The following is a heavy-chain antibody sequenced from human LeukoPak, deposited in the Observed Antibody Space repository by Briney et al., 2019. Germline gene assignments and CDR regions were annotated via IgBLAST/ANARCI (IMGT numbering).Heavy chain of an antibody. D-gene: IGHD2-2*01. CDR2: IYPGDSDT. CDR1: GYSFTSYW. CDR3: ARNQLLWTWFDP. J-gene: IGHJ5*02. Sequence: KPGESLKISCKGSGYSFTSYWSGWVRQMPGKGLEWMGIIYPGDSDTRYSPSFQGEVTISADKSNRTAYLQWSSLKASDTAMYYCARNQLLWTWFDPWGQGTLVTVSS. V-gene: IGHV5-51*01.